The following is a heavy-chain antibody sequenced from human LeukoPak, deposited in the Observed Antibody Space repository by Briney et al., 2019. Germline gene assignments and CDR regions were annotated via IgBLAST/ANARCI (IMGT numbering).Heavy chain of an antibody. CDR1: GYTFTSYD. D-gene: IGHD3-22*01. CDR3: ARGDSSGYYRYYYYGMDV. CDR2: MNPNSGNT. V-gene: IGHV1-8*01. Sequence: ASVKVSCKASGYTFTSYDINWVRQATGQGLEWMGWMNPNSGNTGYAQKFQGRVTITRNTSISTAYMELSSLRSEDTAVYYCARGDSSGYYRYYYYGMDVWGQGTTVTVSS. J-gene: IGHJ6*02.